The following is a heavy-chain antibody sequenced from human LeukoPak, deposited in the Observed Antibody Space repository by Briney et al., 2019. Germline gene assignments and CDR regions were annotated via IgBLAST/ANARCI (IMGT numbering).Heavy chain of an antibody. CDR3: ARRRTNVDHAFDI. D-gene: IGHD1/OR15-1a*01. Sequence: ASVKVSCKASGGTFSSYAISWVRQAPGQGLEWMGGIIPIFGTANYAQKFQGRVTITADESTSTAYMELSSLRSEDTAVYYCARRRTNVDHAFDIWGQGTMVTVSS. J-gene: IGHJ3*02. V-gene: IGHV1-69*13. CDR2: IIPIFGTA. CDR1: GGTFSSYA.